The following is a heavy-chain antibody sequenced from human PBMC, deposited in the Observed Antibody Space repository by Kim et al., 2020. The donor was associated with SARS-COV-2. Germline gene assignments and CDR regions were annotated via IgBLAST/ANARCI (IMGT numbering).Heavy chain of an antibody. D-gene: IGHD2-8*01. Sequence: ANSVKGRFTSSRDNAKNKLYIQMTSLTVEDTAVYFCARDPFGGGVQHGFDIWGRGTMVTVSS. J-gene: IGHJ3*02. CDR3: ARDPFGGGVQHGFDI. V-gene: IGHV3-74*01.